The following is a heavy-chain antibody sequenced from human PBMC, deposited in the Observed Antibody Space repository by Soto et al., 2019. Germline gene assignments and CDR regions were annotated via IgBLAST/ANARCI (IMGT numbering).Heavy chain of an antibody. CDR3: ARGVTTDYYYGMDV. CDR1: GGSFSGYY. D-gene: IGHD4-17*01. J-gene: IGHJ6*02. V-gene: IGHV4-34*01. CDR2: INHSGST. Sequence: PSETLSLTCAVYGGSFSGYYWSWIRQPPGKGLEWIGEINHSGSTNYNPSLKSRVTISVDTSKNQFSLKLSSVTAADTAVYYCARGVTTDYYYGMDVWGQGTTVTVSS.